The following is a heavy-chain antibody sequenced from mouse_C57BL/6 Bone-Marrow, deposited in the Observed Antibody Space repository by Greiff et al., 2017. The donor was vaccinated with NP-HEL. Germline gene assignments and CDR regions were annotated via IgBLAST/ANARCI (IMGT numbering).Heavy chain of an antibody. J-gene: IGHJ2*03. V-gene: IGHV1-72*01. Sequence: QVQLQQSGAELVKPGASVKLSCKASGYTFTSYLMHWVKQRPGRGLEWIGRIVPNSGSTKYNEKFKRKATFTVDKSSNTAYMQLNSLTSEDSAVYYCARTSYGSGGFDFGYRGTGLTV. CDR1: GYTFTSYL. CDR3: ARTSYGSGGFDF. D-gene: IGHD1-1*01. CDR2: IVPNSGST.